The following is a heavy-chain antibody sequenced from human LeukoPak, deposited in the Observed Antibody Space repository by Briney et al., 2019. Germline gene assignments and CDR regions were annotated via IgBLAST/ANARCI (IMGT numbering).Heavy chain of an antibody. J-gene: IGHJ6*03. D-gene: IGHD3-10*01. V-gene: IGHV4-59*01. Sequence: SETLSLTCTVSGGSISSYYWSWVRQPPGKGLEWIGYIYYSGSTNYNPSLKSRVTISVDTSKNQFSLKLSSVTAADTAVYYCVRGADEGESEDYYYYMDVWGKGTTVTVSS. CDR2: IYYSGST. CDR1: GGSISSYY. CDR3: VRGADEGESEDYYYYMDV.